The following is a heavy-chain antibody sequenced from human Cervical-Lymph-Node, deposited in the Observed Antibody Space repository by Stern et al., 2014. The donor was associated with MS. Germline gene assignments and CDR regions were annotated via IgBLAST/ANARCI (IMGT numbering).Heavy chain of an antibody. J-gene: IGHJ4*02. Sequence: VQLVESGGGVVQPGTSLRLSCAASGFSFSNYAVHWVRRAPGKGLEWVVVISSDGTKKFYADSVKGRFTISRDNSNNTLYLQMNSLRFEDTAVYYCARGGDYIWGSPVDHWGQGTLVSVSS. CDR3: ARGGDYIWGSPVDH. V-gene: IGHV3-30-3*01. CDR1: GFSFSNYA. D-gene: IGHD3-16*01. CDR2: ISSDGTKK.